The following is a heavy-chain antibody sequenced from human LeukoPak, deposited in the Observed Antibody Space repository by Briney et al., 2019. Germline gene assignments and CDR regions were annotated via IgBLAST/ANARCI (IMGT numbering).Heavy chain of an antibody. CDR3: ARGGVGAARRTFDY. CDR2: INHSGST. Sequence: PSETLSLTCAVYGGSFSGYYWSWIRQPPGKGLEWIGEINHSGSTNYNPSLKSRVTISVDTSKNHFSLKLSSVTAADTAVYYCARGGVGAARRTFDYWGQGTLVTVSS. V-gene: IGHV4-34*01. J-gene: IGHJ4*02. D-gene: IGHD6-6*01. CDR1: GGSFSGYY.